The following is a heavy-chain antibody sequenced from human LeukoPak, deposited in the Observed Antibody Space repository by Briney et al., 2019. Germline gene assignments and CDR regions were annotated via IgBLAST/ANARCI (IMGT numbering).Heavy chain of an antibody. CDR2: ISSSSSYI. Sequence: GGSLRLSCAASGFTFSSYTMNWVRQAPGKGLEWVSSISSSSSYIYYADSMKGRFTISRDNAKNSLYLQMNSLRAEDTAVYYCARAYGSGSYHFDCWGQGTLVTVSS. J-gene: IGHJ4*02. CDR3: ARAYGSGSYHFDC. D-gene: IGHD3-10*01. V-gene: IGHV3-21*06. CDR1: GFTFSSYT.